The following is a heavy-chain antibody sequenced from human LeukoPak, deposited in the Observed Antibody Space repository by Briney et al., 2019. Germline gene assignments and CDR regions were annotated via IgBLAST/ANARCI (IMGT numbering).Heavy chain of an antibody. Sequence: SETLSLTCTVSGGSISSSYYYWGWIRQPPGRGLEWIASIYYSGSTYYNPSLKSRVSISVDPSKSQFSLKLTSVTAADTAVYYCATHPLLDYWGQGSLVTVSS. CDR2: IYYSGST. V-gene: IGHV4-39*01. D-gene: IGHD3-16*02. CDR3: ATHPLLDY. CDR1: GGSISSSYYY. J-gene: IGHJ4*02.